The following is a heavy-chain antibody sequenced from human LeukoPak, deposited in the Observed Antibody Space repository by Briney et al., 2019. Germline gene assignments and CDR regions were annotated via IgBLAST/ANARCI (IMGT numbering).Heavy chain of an antibody. CDR2: MNPNSGNT. CDR1: GYTFTSYD. D-gene: IGHD2-2*01. J-gene: IGHJ5*02. CDR3: ARGSPTSNWFDP. Sequence: ASVKVSCKASGYTFTSYDINWVRQATGQGLEWLGWMNPNSGNTGYAQKFQGRVTMSRNTSISTAYMELSSLRSEDTAVYYCARGSPTSNWFDPWGQGTLVTVSS. V-gene: IGHV1-8*01.